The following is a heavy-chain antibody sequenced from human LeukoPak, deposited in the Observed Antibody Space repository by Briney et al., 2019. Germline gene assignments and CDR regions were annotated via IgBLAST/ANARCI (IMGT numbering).Heavy chain of an antibody. J-gene: IGHJ5*02. CDR1: GGTFSSYA. CDR2: IIPIFGTA. Sequence: VASVTVSCKASGGTFSSYAISWVRQAPGQGLEWMGGIIPIFGTANYAQKFQGRVTITTDESTSTAYMELSSLRSEDTAVYYCARDLLYNWFDPWGQGTLVTVSS. CDR3: ARDLLYNWFDP. V-gene: IGHV1-69*05.